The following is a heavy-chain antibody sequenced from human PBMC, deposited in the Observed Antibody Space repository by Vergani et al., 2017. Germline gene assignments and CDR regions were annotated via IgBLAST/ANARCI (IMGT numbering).Heavy chain of an antibody. J-gene: IGHJ4*02. Sequence: QVQLQQWGAGLLKPSETLSLTCAVYGGSFSGYYWSWIRQPPGKGLEGIGEINHSGSTNYNPSLKSRVTISVDTSKNQFSLKVSSVTAADTAVYYCARGRDGYNFDYWGQGTLVTVSS. CDR3: ARGRDGYNFDY. V-gene: IGHV4-34*01. CDR1: GGSFSGYY. CDR2: INHSGST. D-gene: IGHD5-24*01.